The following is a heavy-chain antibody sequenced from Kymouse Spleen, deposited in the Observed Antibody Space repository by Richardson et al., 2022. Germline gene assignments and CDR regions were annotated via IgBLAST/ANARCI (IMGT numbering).Heavy chain of an antibody. CDR2: INHSGST. J-gene: IGHJ5*02. D-gene: IGHD2-8*01. CDR1: GGSFSGYY. Sequence: QVQLQQWGAGLLKPSETLSLTCAVYGGSFSGYYWSWIRQPPGKGLEWIGEINHSGSTNYNPSLKSRVTISVDTSKNQFSLKLSSVTAADTAVYYCARGGVVLMVYAYNWFDPWGQGTLVTVSS. CDR3: ARGGVVLMVYAYNWFDP. V-gene: IGHV4-34*01.